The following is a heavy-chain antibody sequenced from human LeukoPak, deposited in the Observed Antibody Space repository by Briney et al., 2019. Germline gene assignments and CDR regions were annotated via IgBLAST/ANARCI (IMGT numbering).Heavy chain of an antibody. CDR2: ISYSGFT. CDR3: AGHHPRNNVDF. D-gene: IGHD2-8*01. Sequence: SETLSLTCTVSGGSISSYQWSWIRQPPGKGLEWIGYISYSGFTNYNPSLKSRVTISLDTSKNQFSLKLTPVTAADTAVYYCAGHHPRNNVDFWGQGTLVTVSS. J-gene: IGHJ4*02. V-gene: IGHV4-59*08. CDR1: GGSISSYQ.